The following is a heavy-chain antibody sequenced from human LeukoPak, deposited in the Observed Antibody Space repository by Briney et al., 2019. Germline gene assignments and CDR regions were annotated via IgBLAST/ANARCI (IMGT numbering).Heavy chain of an antibody. CDR2: IYYSGST. D-gene: IGHD2-8*01. V-gene: IGHV4-39*07. J-gene: IGHJ4*02. CDR1: GGSISSSSYY. Sequence: ASETLSLTCTVSGGSISSSSYYWGWIRQPPGKGLEWIGSIYYSGSTYYNPSLKSRVTISVDTSKNQFSLKLSSVTAADTAVYYCVGFVRWTDYWGQGTLVTVSS. CDR3: VGFVRWTDY.